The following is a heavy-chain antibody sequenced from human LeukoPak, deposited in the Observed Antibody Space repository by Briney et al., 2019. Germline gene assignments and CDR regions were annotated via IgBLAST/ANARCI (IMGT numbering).Heavy chain of an antibody. CDR1: GFTFNTYP. CDR2: IQDDGAKT. D-gene: IGHD3-22*01. CDR3: ATQTITLVVVISPFDY. Sequence: GGSLRLSCAASGFTFNTYPMHWVRQAPGKGLEWVALIQDDGAKTNYADSVRGRFTISRDNSRNSVYLQMNSLKPDDTAVYYCATQTITLVVVISPFDYWGQGALVTVSS. V-gene: IGHV3-30*02. J-gene: IGHJ4*02.